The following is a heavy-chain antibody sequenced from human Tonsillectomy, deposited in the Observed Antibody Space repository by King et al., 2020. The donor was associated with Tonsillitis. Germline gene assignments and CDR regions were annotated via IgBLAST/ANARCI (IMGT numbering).Heavy chain of an antibody. V-gene: IGHV4-59*01. J-gene: IGHJ3*02. CDR3: ARHIGASRAFDI. D-gene: IGHD3-3*01. CDR2: IYYSGNT. CDR1: GGSIRSYY. Sequence: QLQESGPGLVKPSETLSLTCTVSGGSIRSYYWSLIRQPPGKGLEWIGYIYYSGNTNYNPSLKSRVTISVDTSKNQFSLKLTSVTAADTAVYYCARHIGASRAFDIWGQGTMVSVSS.